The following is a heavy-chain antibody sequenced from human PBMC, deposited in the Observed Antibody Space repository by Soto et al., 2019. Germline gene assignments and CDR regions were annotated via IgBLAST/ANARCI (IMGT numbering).Heavy chain of an antibody. Sequence: ASVKVSCKASGGTFSSYAISWVRQAPGQGLEWMGGIIPIFGTANYAQKFQGRVTITADESTSTAYMELSSLRSEDTAVYYCATAPDIVGASGSWGQGTLVTVSS. CDR3: ATAPDIVGASGS. J-gene: IGHJ5*02. CDR1: GGTFSSYA. CDR2: IIPIFGTA. V-gene: IGHV1-69*13. D-gene: IGHD1-26*01.